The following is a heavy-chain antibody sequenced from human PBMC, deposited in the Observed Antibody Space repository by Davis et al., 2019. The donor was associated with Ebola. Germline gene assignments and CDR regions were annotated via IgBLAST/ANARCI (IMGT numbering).Heavy chain of an antibody. CDR2: INPNSGGT. CDR1: GYTFTGYY. V-gene: IGHV1-2*02. J-gene: IGHJ4*02. D-gene: IGHD3-3*01. Sequence: ASVKVSCTASGYTFTGYYMHWVRQAPGQGLEWMGWINPNSGGTNYAQKFQGRVTMTRDTSISTAYMELSRLRSDDTAVYYCARMIFGVVAPTGYDYWGQGTLVTVSS. CDR3: ARMIFGVVAPTGYDY.